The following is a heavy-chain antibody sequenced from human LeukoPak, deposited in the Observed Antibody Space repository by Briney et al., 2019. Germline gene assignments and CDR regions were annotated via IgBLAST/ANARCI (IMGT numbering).Heavy chain of an antibody. V-gene: IGHV4-59*01. D-gene: IGHD3-10*01. Sequence: PSETLSLTCTVSGGSISSYYWSWIRQPPGKGLEWIGYIYYSGSTNYNPSLKSRVTISVDTSKNQFSLKLSSVTAADTAVYYCARGGDPIIDYWGQGTLDTVSS. CDR1: GGSISSYY. J-gene: IGHJ4*02. CDR2: IYYSGST. CDR3: ARGGDPIIDY.